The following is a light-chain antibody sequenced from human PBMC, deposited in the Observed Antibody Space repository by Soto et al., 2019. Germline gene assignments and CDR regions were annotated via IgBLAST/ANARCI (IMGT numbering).Light chain of an antibody. Sequence: DIKLSQSPSFLSASVGERVTITCRASQDISDYLAWYQQRPGKAPKLLIYAASTLQSGVPSRFSGSGSGTEFTLTISSLQPEDFATYSCKQLNSYPLTFGGGTKVEIK. V-gene: IGKV1-9*01. J-gene: IGKJ4*01. CDR1: QDISDY. CDR3: KQLNSYPLT. CDR2: AAS.